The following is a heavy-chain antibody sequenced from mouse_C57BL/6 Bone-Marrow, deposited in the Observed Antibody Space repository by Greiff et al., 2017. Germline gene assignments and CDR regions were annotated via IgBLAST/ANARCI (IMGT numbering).Heavy chain of an antibody. CDR3: SSCDGNYFDF. D-gene: IGHD2-3*01. V-gene: IGHV14-4*01. Sequence: EVQLQQSGAELERPGASVKLSCTASGFNIKDDYIHWVKQRPEQGLEWIGWIDPEIGDTEYAAKFQGKATITSDTSSNTAYLQLSSLTSEDTAVSYCSSCDGNYFDFWGQGTPLTVAS. CDR2: IDPEIGDT. J-gene: IGHJ2*01. CDR1: GFNIKDDY.